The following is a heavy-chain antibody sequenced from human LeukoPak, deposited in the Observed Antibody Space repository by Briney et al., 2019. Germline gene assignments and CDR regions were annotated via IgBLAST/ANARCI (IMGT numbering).Heavy chain of an antibody. Sequence: DPSETLSLTCTVSGGSISSGGYYWSWIRQHPGKGLEWIGYIYYSGSTYYNPSLKSRVTISVDTSKNQFSLKLSSVTAADTAVYYCARTTYYDFWSGYYGYYFDYWGQGTLVTVSS. CDR2: IYYSGST. CDR1: GGSISSGGYY. CDR3: ARTTYYDFWSGYYGYYFDY. V-gene: IGHV4-31*03. J-gene: IGHJ4*02. D-gene: IGHD3-3*01.